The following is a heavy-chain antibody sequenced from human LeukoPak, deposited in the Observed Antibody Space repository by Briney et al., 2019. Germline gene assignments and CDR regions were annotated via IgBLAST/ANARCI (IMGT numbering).Heavy chain of an antibody. D-gene: IGHD6-6*01. Sequence: GGSLRLSCAASGFTFSSYAMHWVRQAPGKGLEWVAVISYDGSNKYYADSVKGRFTISRDNSKNTLYLQMNSLRAEDTAVYYCARGAARPPHRYYYYYMDVWGKGTTVTVSS. V-gene: IGHV3-30-3*01. CDR1: GFTFSSYA. J-gene: IGHJ6*03. CDR3: ARGAARPPHRYYYYYMDV. CDR2: ISYDGSNK.